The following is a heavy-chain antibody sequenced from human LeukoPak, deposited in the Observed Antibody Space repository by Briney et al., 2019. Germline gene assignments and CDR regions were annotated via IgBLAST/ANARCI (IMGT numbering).Heavy chain of an antibody. CDR1: GGSISSYY. V-gene: IGHV4-59*08. CDR3: ARGPSSSLLPRPLDTYYFDY. CDR2: IYYSGST. J-gene: IGHJ4*02. D-gene: IGHD6-13*01. Sequence: SETLCLTCTVSGGSISSYYWSWIRQPPGEGLEWIGYIYYSGSTNYNPSLKSRVTISVDTSKNQFSLKLSSVTAADTAVYYCARGPSSSLLPRPLDTYYFDYWGQGTLVTVSS.